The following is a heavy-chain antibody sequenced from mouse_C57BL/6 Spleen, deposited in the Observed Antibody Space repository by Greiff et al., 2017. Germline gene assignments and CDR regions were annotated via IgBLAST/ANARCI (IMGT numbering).Heavy chain of an antibody. CDR3: AGYYVNPFDD. CDR2: IYPGDGDT. CDR1: GYAFSSSW. V-gene: IGHV1-82*01. J-gene: IGHJ2*01. Sequence: QVQLQQSGPELVKPGASVKISCTASGYAFSSSWMNWVKQRPGKGLEWIGRIYPGDGDTNYNGKFKGKATLTADKSSSTAYMQLSSLTSEDSAVYFCAGYYVNPFDDWGKGTTLTVSS. D-gene: IGHD2-1*01.